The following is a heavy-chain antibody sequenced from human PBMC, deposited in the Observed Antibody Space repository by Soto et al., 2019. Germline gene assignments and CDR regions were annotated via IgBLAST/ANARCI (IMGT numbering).Heavy chain of an antibody. CDR3: AKLKGGLGRXXGMDA. CDR2: ISSGGGST. CDR1: GFSFRNYA. D-gene: IGHD3-16*01. Sequence: DEQLVESGGGSLQPGGSLRLSCAASGFSFRNYAMTWVRQSPGKGLEWVSLISSGGGSTNYADSVKGRFTISRDNSQNMLYLQMTGLRGEDTALYYCAKLKGGLGRXXGMDAWGQGTMVIVSS. V-gene: IGHV3-23*04. J-gene: IGHJ6*02.